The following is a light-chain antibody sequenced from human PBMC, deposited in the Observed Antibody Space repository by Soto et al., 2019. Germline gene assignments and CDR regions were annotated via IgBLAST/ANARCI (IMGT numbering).Light chain of an antibody. J-gene: IGKJ4*01. Sequence: EIVLTQSPATLSLSPGERATLSCRASQSVSSSYLAWYQQKPGQAPRLLIYGASSRVTGIPDRFSGSGSGTDFTLTISRLQPEDFAVYYCQQYGSSPLTFGRGTKVDI. V-gene: IGKV3-20*01. CDR3: QQYGSSPLT. CDR1: QSVSSSY. CDR2: GAS.